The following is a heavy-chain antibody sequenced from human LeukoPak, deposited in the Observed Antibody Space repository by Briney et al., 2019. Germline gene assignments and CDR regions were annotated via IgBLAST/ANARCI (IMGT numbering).Heavy chain of an antibody. CDR3: ARDEGGSGWYYYYGMDV. D-gene: IGHD6-19*01. CDR2: ISYDGSNK. CDR1: GFTFSSYA. V-gene: IGHV3-30*04. J-gene: IGHJ6*02. Sequence: PGGSLRLSCVASGFTFSSYAMHWVRQAPGKGLEWVAVISYDGSNKYYADSVKGRFTISRDNSKNTLYLQMNSLRAEDTAVYYCARDEGGSGWYYYYGMDVWGQGTTVTVSS.